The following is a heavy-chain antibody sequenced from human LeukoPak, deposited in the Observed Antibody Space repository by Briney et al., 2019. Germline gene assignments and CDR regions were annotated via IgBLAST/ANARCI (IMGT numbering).Heavy chain of an antibody. CDR3: ARDRPIYSSGWYFEH. V-gene: IGHV1-18*01. CDR1: GYTFTSYG. D-gene: IGHD6-19*01. J-gene: IGHJ4*02. Sequence: ASVKVSCKASGYTFTSYGISWVRQAPGQGLEWMGWISAYNGNTNYAQKLQGRVAMTTDTSTSTAYMDLRSLRSDDTAIYYCARDRPIYSSGWYFEHWGLGTLVTVSS. CDR2: ISAYNGNT.